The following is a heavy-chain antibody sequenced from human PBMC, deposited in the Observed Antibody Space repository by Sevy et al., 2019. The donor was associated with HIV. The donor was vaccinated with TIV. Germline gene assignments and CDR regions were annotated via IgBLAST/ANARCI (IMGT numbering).Heavy chain of an antibody. CDR1: GDSVSTCSAA. V-gene: IGHV6-1*01. CDR3: ARESRWFFFHFDY. J-gene: IGHJ4*02. D-gene: IGHD3-10*01. CDR2: TYYKSKWYN. Sequence: QSQTLSLTCAISGDSVSTCSAAWNWIRQSPSRGLEWLGRTYYKSKWYNDYALSVKSRISINPDTPKNQISLQLNSVTPEDTAVYYCARESRWFFFHFDYWGQGTLVTVSS.